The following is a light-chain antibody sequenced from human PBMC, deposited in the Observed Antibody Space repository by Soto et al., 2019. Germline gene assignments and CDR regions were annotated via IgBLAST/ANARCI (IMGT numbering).Light chain of an antibody. Sequence: QSVLTQSSSASASLGSSVKLTCTLSSGHSSYIIAWHQQQPGKAPRYLMKLEGSGSYNKGSGVPDRFSGSSSGADRYLTISHLLFEDEADYYCETWDSNTRVFGGGTKLTVL. CDR2: LEGSGSY. CDR1: SGHSSYI. J-gene: IGLJ3*02. V-gene: IGLV4-60*02. CDR3: ETWDSNTRV.